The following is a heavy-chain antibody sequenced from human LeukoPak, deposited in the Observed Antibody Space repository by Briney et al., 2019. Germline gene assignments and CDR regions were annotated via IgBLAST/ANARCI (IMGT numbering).Heavy chain of an antibody. CDR1: GFTFSSYW. D-gene: IGHD5-24*01. CDR2: INSDGSST. Sequence: GGSLRLSCAASGFTFSSYWMHWVRQAPGKGLVWVSRINSDGSSTRYADSVKGRFTISRDNAKNSLYLQMNSLRAEDTAVYYCARVIEMVTIRASVAFDIWGQGTMVTVSS. J-gene: IGHJ3*02. V-gene: IGHV3-74*01. CDR3: ARVIEMVTIRASVAFDI.